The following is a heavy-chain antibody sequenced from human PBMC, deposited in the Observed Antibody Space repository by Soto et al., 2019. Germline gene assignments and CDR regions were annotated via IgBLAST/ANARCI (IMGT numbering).Heavy chain of an antibody. CDR2: IYYSGST. CDR3: ARENIKYYDILTGYPGDNWFDP. Sequence: SETLSLTCTVSGGSISSGRYYWSWIPQHPGKGLEWIGYIYYSGSTYYNPSLKSRVTISVDTSKNQFSLKLSSVTAADTAVYYCARENIKYYDILTGYPGDNWFDPWGQGTLVTVSS. J-gene: IGHJ5*02. V-gene: IGHV4-31*03. CDR1: GGSISSGRYY. D-gene: IGHD3-9*01.